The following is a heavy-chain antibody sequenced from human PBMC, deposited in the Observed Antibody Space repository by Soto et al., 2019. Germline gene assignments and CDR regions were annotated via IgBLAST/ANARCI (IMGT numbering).Heavy chain of an antibody. D-gene: IGHD4-17*01. J-gene: IGHJ4*02. Sequence: QVQLVESGGGVVQPGRSLRLSCAASGFIFRNYAMHWVRQAPGKGLEWVAVISYDGSNKYYADSVKGRFTISRDNSKNTLFLQVNSLRTEDTAVYYCAREDYGAVYFDYWGQGTLVPVSS. CDR3: AREDYGAVYFDY. CDR2: ISYDGSNK. CDR1: GFIFRNYA. V-gene: IGHV3-30-3*01.